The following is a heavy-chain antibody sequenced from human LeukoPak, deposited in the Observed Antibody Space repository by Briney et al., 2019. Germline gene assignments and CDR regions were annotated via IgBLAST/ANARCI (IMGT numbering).Heavy chain of an antibody. D-gene: IGHD6-13*01. V-gene: IGHV3-48*04. CDR1: GFSFSATS. CDR3: AKDKSLAGPWYSSSWYYFDY. Sequence: GGSLRLSCAASGFSFSATSMNWVRQAPGKGLEWIAHISGPSTVIYYADSVKGRFTISRDNAKNSLYLQMNSLRAEDTALYYCAKDKSLAGPWYSSSWYYFDYWGQGTLVTVSS. J-gene: IGHJ4*02. CDR2: ISGPSTVI.